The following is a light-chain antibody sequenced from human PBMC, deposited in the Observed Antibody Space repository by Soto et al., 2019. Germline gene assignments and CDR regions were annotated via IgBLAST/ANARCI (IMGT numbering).Light chain of an antibody. CDR2: GNT. Sequence: QSVLTQPPSISGAPGQRVTISCTGSSSNIGAGSDVHWYHQLPGTAPKLLIYGNTNRPSGVPDRFSGSKSGTSASLAIAGLQTEDEGDYYCTSYATGDTFPFGGGTKLTVL. J-gene: IGLJ2*01. CDR1: SSNIGAGSD. V-gene: IGLV1-40*01. CDR3: TSYATGDTFP.